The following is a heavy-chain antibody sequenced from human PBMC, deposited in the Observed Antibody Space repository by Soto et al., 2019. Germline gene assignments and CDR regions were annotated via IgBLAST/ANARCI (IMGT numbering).Heavy chain of an antibody. CDR3: ARATTVTKPARTYYYYYYMDV. Sequence: GGPLRLSCAASGFTFSSYSMNWVRQAPGKGLEWVSYISSSSSTIYYADSVKGRFTISRDNAKNSLYLQMNSLRAEDTAVYYCARATTVTKPARTYYYYYYMDVWGKGTTVTVSS. D-gene: IGHD4-17*01. J-gene: IGHJ6*03. CDR2: ISSSSSTI. CDR1: GFTFSSYS. V-gene: IGHV3-48*01.